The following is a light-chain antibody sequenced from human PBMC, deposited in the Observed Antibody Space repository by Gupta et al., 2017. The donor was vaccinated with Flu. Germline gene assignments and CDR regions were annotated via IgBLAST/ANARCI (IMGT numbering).Light chain of an antibody. V-gene: IGLV1-51*01. CDR3: GAWDSSLSAGV. Sequence: QSVLTQPPSVSAAPGQQVTISCSGSSFNVGNNYVSWYQQLPGTAPKLLIYDNNKRPSGIPDRFSGSKSGTSATLGITGLQTGDEADYYCGAWDSSLSAGVFGGGTKLTVL. CDR2: DNN. CDR1: SFNVGNNY. J-gene: IGLJ3*02.